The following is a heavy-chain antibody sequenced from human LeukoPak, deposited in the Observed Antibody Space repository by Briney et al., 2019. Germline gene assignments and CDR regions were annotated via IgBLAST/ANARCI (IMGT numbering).Heavy chain of an antibody. CDR3: AKETAYGASRYWYFDL. V-gene: IGHV3-30*18. Sequence: GGSLRLSCAASGFTFSNYGMHWVRQAPGKGLEWVAVISHDGSNKYYTDSVKGRFTISRDNSKNTLHLQMNSLRAEDTALYYCAKETAYGASRYWYFDLWGRGTLVTVSS. J-gene: IGHJ2*01. D-gene: IGHD4-17*01. CDR2: ISHDGSNK. CDR1: GFTFSNYG.